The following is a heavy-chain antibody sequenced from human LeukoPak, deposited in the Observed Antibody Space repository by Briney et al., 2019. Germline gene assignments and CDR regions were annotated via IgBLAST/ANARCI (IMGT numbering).Heavy chain of an antibody. J-gene: IGHJ6*02. CDR1: GFSFTNYA. D-gene: IGHD2-8*01. V-gene: IGHV3-33*08. Sequence: GGSLRLSCTGSGFSFTNYAMHWVRQAPGKGLEWVADIWFDGKNQHFADSVRGRFAISRDNSKNTVYLQINSLRAEDTAVYYCARDRHCVNGVCHSPAGMDVWGQGTTVTVSS. CDR2: IWFDGKNQ. CDR3: ARDRHCVNGVCHSPAGMDV.